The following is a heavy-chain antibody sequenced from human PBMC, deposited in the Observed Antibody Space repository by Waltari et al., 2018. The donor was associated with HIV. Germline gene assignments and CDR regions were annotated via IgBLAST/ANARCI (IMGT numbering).Heavy chain of an antibody. J-gene: IGHJ5*01. Sequence: QVQLVESGGGVVQPGQSLRLSCAASGFTFREYAMHWVRQAPGKGLEWVTVISSDGSNQYYADSVKGRFTISRDNSKNTLSLQVNSLKTEDTAVYYCAKDAYGGHPKNWFDSWGQGTLVTVSS. D-gene: IGHD3-10*01. CDR2: ISSDGSNQ. CDR3: AKDAYGGHPKNWFDS. V-gene: IGHV3-30*18. CDR1: GFTFREYA.